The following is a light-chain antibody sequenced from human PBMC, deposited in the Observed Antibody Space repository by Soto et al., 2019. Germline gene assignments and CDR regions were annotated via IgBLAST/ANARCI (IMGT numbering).Light chain of an antibody. V-gene: IGLV6-57*04. CDR1: SGSIASNY. J-gene: IGLJ3*02. CDR2: EDN. Sequence: NFMLTQPHSVSESPGKTVTISCTRSSGSIASNYVQWYQQRPGSAPTTVIYEDNQRPSGVPDRFSGSIDSSSNSASLTISGLKTEDEADYYCQXXXXSNXVFXGGTKLTVL. CDR3: QXXXXSNXV.